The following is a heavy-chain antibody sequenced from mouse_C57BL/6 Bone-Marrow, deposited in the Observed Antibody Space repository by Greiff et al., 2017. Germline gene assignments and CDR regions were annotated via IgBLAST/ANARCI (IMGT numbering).Heavy chain of an antibody. CDR3: ARWEGSLWGPFDY. J-gene: IGHJ2*01. CDR2: IHPNSGST. V-gene: IGHV1-64*01. Sequence: QVQLQQSGAELVKPGASVKLSCKASGYTFTSYWMHWVKQRPGQGLEWIGMIHPNSGSTNYNEKFNSKAILTVDKSSNTAYLQLSSLTSEDSAVYYCARWEGSLWGPFDYWGQGTTLTVSS. CDR1: GYTFTSYW. D-gene: IGHD6-1*01.